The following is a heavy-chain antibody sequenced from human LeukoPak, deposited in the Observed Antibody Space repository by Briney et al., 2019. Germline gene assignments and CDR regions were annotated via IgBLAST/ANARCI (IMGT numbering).Heavy chain of an antibody. CDR1: GFTFSSYW. CDR2: INSDGSST. J-gene: IGHJ6*03. V-gene: IGHV3-74*01. CDR3: ARATFGVVPPRYYYYYYMDV. Sequence: GGSLRLSCAASGFTFSSYWMHWVRQAPGKGLVWVSRINSDGSSTSYADSVKGRFTISRDNAKNTLYLQMNSLRSEDTAVYYCARATFGVVPPRYYYYYYMDVWGKGTTVTVSS. D-gene: IGHD3-3*01.